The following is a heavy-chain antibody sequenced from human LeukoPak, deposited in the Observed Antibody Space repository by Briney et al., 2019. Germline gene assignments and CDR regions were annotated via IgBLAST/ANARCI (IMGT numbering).Heavy chain of an antibody. J-gene: IGHJ5*02. CDR2: IRAYNGNT. V-gene: IGHV1-18*01. CDR1: GYTFTSYG. Sequence: ASVKVSCKASGYTFTSYGISWVRQAPGQGLEWMGWIRAYNGNTNYAQKLQGRVTMTTDTSTSTAYMELRSLRSDDTAVYYRARSYSSGSTSRWDPTGTWFDPWGQGTLVTVSS. CDR3: ARSYSSGSTSRWDPTGTWFDP. D-gene: IGHD2-2*01.